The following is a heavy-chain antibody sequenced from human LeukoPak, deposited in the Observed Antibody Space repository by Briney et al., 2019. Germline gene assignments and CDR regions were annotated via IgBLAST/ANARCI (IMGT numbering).Heavy chain of an antibody. CDR2: IRYDGVNK. J-gene: IGHJ3*02. V-gene: IGHV3-30*02. CDR1: GFTFSSYG. Sequence: GGSLRLSCAASGFTFSSYGMHWVRQAPGKGLEWVAFIRYDGVNKYYADSVKGRFTISRDNSKNTLYLQMNSLRAEDTAVYYCARELITMTDSGAFDIWGQGTMVTVSS. D-gene: IGHD3-22*01. CDR3: ARELITMTDSGAFDI.